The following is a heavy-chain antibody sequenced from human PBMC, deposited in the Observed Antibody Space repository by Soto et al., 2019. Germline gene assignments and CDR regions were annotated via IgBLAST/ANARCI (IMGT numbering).Heavy chain of an antibody. CDR3: ARNGYCSSTSCLFDY. CDR2: IILYNGNT. V-gene: IGHV1-18*01. Sequence: QVQLVQSGAEVKKPGASVKVSCKASGYTFTSYGISWVRQAPGQGLEWMGWIILYNGNTNYAQKLQGRVIMTTDTSTSTAYMELRSLRSDDTAVYYCARNGYCSSTSCLFDYWGQGTLVTVSS. D-gene: IGHD2-2*01. CDR1: GYTFTSYG. J-gene: IGHJ4*02.